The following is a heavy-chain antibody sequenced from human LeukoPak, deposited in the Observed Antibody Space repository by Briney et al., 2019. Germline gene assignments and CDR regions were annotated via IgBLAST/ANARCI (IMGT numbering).Heavy chain of an antibody. CDR1: GGSISGHS. Sequence: SEPLSLTCTVSGGSISGHSWSWIRQPPGKGLEWLGYIFYSGPTNYRPSLKSRVHIFVDTCKNQFSLALSSVAAPEQAVYIVCGGPTNSSPARKSLVTISVDTSNNQFSLRLSSMTAADTVLYYCARDYYDSSGDAFDIWGQGTMVTVSS. CDR2: IFYSGPT. CDR3: CGGPTNSSPARKSLVTISVDTSNNQFSLRLSSMTAADTVLYYCARDYYDSSGDAFDI. J-gene: IGHJ3*02. V-gene: IGHV4-59*11. D-gene: IGHD1/OR15-1a*01.